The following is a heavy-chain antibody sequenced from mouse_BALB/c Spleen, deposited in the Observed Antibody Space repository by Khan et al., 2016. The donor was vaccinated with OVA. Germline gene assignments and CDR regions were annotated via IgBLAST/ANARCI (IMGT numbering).Heavy chain of an antibody. CDR2: SNPSTGYT. CDR1: GYTFTSYW. J-gene: IGHJ3*01. V-gene: IGHV1-7*01. CDR3: ARVGYGNYGAY. D-gene: IGHD2-10*02. Sequence: QIQLQQSGAELAKPGASVKMSCKASGYTFTSYWMHWVKQRPGQGLEWIGYSNPSTGYTEFNQKFKDKATMTADKSSSTAYMQLSSLTSEDSAVYYCARVGYGNYGAYWGQGTLVTVSA.